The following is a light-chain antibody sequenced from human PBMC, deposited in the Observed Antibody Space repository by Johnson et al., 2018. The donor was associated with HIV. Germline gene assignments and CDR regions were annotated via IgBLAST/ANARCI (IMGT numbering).Light chain of an antibody. CDR2: ETN. CDR3: GTWDSSLSAHYV. J-gene: IGLJ1*01. Sequence: QSVLTQPPSVSAAPGQKVTISCSGSSSNIGNNYVSWYQQVPGTAPKLLIYETNKRPPGIPDRFSASKSGTSATLGITGLQTGDEADYYCGTWDSSLSAHYVFGTGTKITVL. V-gene: IGLV1-51*02. CDR1: SSNIGNNY.